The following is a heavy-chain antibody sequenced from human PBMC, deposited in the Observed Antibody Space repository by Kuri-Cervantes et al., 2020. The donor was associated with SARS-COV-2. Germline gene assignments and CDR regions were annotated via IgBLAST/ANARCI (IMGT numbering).Heavy chain of an antibody. D-gene: IGHD3-10*01. CDR3: ATAPGLPSGSINWFDP. CDR1: GGSISSSSYY. Sequence: LRLSCTVSGGSISSSSYYWSWIRQPAGKGLEWIGYIYTSGSTNYNPSLKSRVTISVDTSKNQFSLKLSSVTAADTAVYYCATAPGLPSGSINWFDPWGQGTLVTVSS. V-gene: IGHV4-61*09. CDR2: IYTSGST. J-gene: IGHJ5*02.